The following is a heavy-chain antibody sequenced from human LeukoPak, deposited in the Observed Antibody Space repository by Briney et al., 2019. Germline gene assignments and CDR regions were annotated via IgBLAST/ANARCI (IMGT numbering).Heavy chain of an antibody. Sequence: ASVKVSCKVSGYSLTELSMYWVRQAPGKGLEWMGRFDPEDGETIYAQKFQGRVTMTEDTSTATAYMELSSLRSEDTAVYYCATQKWFGELLLFDYWGQGTLVTVSS. J-gene: IGHJ4*02. V-gene: IGHV1-24*01. CDR2: FDPEDGET. CDR3: ATQKWFGELLLFDY. D-gene: IGHD3-10*01. CDR1: GYSLTELS.